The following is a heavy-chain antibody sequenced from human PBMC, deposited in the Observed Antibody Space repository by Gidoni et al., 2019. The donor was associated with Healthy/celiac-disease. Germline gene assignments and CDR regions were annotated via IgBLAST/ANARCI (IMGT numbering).Heavy chain of an antibody. CDR2: IKQDGSEK. CDR1: GSTFSSYW. Sequence: EVQLVESGGGLVQPGGSLRLSCAASGSTFSSYWLRWVRQAPGKGLAWVANIKQDGSEKYYVDSVKGRFTISRDNAKNSLYLQMNSLRAEDTAVYYCARDGATGPPYFDYWGQGTLVTVSS. V-gene: IGHV3-7*03. J-gene: IGHJ4*02. CDR3: ARDGATGPPYFDY. D-gene: IGHD3-9*01.